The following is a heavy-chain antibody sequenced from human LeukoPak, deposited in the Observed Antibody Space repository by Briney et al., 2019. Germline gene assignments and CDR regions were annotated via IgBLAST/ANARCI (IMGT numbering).Heavy chain of an antibody. V-gene: IGHV3-30*18. CDR1: GFTFSSYG. J-gene: IGHJ4*02. D-gene: IGHD2-15*01. CDR2: ISYGGSNT. Sequence: PGGSLRLSCAASGFTFSSYGMHWVRQAPGKGLEWVAVISYGGSNTYYADSVKGRFTISRDNSKNTLYLQMNSLGAEDTAVYYCAKPLYGSGGSCFDYWGQGTLVTVSS. CDR3: AKPLYGSGGSCFDY.